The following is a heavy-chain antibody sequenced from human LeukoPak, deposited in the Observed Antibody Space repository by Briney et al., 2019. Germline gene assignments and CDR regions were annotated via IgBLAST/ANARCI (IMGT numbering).Heavy chain of an antibody. V-gene: IGHV4-59*01. CDR3: ARLLAGCPGGRCRAHFDY. J-gene: IGHJ4*02. CDR1: GDSINSNY. CDR2: IYCGGST. Sequence: SETLSLTCSVSGDSINSNYWSWMRQPPGKGLEWIGDIYCGGSTNYNASLKSRVSMSVDASKNQFALNLSSVSAADTAVYHCARLLAGCPGGRCRAHFDYWGQGTLVTVSS. D-gene: IGHD2-15*01.